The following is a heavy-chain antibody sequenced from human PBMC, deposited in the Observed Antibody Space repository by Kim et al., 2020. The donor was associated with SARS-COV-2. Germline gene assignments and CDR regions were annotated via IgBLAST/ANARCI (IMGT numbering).Heavy chain of an antibody. J-gene: IGHJ4*02. CDR1: GYTFTSNH. V-gene: IGHV1-46*01. Sequence: ASVKLSCKASGYTFTSNHMHWVRQAPGQGLEWMGMITPSGGSTNYAQKFQGSGTMTRDTSTSTVYMELSSLRSEDTAVYYCARDREGDWTFDYWGQGTLVTVSP. CDR2: ITPSGGST. D-gene: IGHD2-21*02. CDR3: ARDREGDWTFDY.